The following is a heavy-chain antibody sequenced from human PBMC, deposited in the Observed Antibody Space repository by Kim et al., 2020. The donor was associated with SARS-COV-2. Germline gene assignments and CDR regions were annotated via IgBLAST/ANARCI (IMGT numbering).Heavy chain of an antibody. J-gene: IGHJ5*02. V-gene: IGHV1-8*01. Sequence: QKFQGRVTMTRNTSISTAYMELSSLRSEDTAVYYCARGLMTWTGTNWFDPWGQGTLVTVSS. D-gene: IGHD1-7*01. CDR3: ARGLMTWTGTNWFDP.